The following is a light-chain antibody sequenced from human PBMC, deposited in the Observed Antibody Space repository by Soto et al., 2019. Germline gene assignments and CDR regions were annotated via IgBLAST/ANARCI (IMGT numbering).Light chain of an antibody. CDR2: DVA. CDR3: SSHSTFSTLV. CDR1: SSDIGAYDS. Sequence: QSALTQPASVSGSPGQSITIPCTGTSSDIGAYDSVSWYQQYPGKAPKLIIYDVANRPSGVSDRLSGSKSRNTASLTISGLQAEDEADYYCSSHSTFSTLVLGGGTKVTVL. J-gene: IGLJ3*02. V-gene: IGLV2-14*03.